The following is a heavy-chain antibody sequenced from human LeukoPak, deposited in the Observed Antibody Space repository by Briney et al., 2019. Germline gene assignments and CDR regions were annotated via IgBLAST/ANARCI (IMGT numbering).Heavy chain of an antibody. D-gene: IGHD4/OR15-4a*01. CDR1: GDSITGYS. Sequence: SSETLSLTCSVSGDSITGYSWSWIRQTPGKGLEWIGYIYYNGDTHYNPSLNSRLSISVDTPNNQFSLNLRSVTAADTAVYYCVRGPYGASISNWFDPWGQGLLVTVSS. J-gene: IGHJ5*02. CDR3: VRGPYGASISNWFDP. CDR2: IYYNGDT. V-gene: IGHV4-59*01.